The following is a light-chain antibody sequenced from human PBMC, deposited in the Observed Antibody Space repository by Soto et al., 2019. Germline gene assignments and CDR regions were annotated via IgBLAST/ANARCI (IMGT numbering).Light chain of an antibody. CDR1: QSVSSY. CDR2: DAS. Sequence: EIVLTQSPATLSLSPGERATLSCRASQSVSSYLAWYQQKPGQAPRLLIYDASNRATGIPARFSGSGSGTDLTLTISSLEPEDFAVYYCQQRSNITFGQGTRLEIK. V-gene: IGKV3-11*01. CDR3: QQRSNIT. J-gene: IGKJ5*01.